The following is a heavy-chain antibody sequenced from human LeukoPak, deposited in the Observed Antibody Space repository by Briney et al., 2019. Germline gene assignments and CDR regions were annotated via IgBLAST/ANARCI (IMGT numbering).Heavy chain of an antibody. Sequence: GRSLRPSCAASGFTFSAYNMKSVRQAPGKGLEWVSGISGRGGSTTYADSVKGRFTISRANSKNTLFLQLKPLRTQQTTVAYCALIPSMVRGENAFDIWGQGTMVTVSS. V-gene: IGHV3-23*01. CDR1: GFTFSAYN. J-gene: IGHJ3*02. CDR3: ALIPSMVRGENAFDI. D-gene: IGHD3-10*01. CDR2: ISGRGGST.